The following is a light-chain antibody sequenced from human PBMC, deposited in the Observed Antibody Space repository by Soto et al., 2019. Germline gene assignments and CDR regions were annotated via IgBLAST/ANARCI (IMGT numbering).Light chain of an antibody. CDR3: QQYNNWPPFT. CDR1: QSISSN. J-gene: IGKJ3*01. CDR2: DAS. Sequence: MTQSPSSLSASVGDRVAITCRASQSISSNLAWYQQKPGQAPRLLIYDASTRATGIPARFSGSGSGTEFSLTISSLQSEDFAVYYCQQYNNWPPFTFGPGTKVDIK. V-gene: IGKV3-15*01.